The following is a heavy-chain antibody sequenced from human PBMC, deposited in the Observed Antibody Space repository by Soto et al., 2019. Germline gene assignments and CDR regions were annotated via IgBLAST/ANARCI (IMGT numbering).Heavy chain of an antibody. Sequence: QVQLVQSGAEVKKPGSSVKVSCKASGGTFSSYAISWVRQAPGQGLEWMGGIIPIFGTANYAQKFQGRVTITADESASTAYMELSSLRSEDTGLYYCAGPPELTRIYYYYGMDVWGQGTTVTVSS. CDR2: IIPIFGTA. CDR1: GGTFSSYA. D-gene: IGHD1-7*01. J-gene: IGHJ6*02. V-gene: IGHV1-69*12. CDR3: AGPPELTRIYYYYGMDV.